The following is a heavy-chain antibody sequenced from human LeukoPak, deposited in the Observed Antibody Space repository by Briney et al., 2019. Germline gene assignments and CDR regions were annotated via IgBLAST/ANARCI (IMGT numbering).Heavy chain of an antibody. CDR3: AKAGKAATITVYFDY. V-gene: IGHV3-23*01. CDR2: ISGSGGST. J-gene: IGHJ4*02. D-gene: IGHD5-12*01. CDR1: GFTFSSYA. Sequence: GGSLTLSCAASGFTFSSYAMSWVRQAPGKGLEWVSAISGSGGSTYYADSVKGRFTISRDNSKNTLYLQMNSLRAEDTAVYYCAKAGKAATITVYFDYWGQGTLVTVSS.